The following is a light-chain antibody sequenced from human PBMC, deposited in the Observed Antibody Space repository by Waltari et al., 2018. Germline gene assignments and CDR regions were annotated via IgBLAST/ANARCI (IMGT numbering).Light chain of an antibody. J-gene: IGKJ2*01. V-gene: IGKV1-39*01. CDR2: AAA. Sequence: DIQMTQSPSSVSASVGDRVTIACRASQNIDNFLNWYHHKPGEAPQVLVFAAATLQDGVPSRFSASASGTHFTLTIGSLQPEDFETYYCQQSHSPPFTFGQGT. CDR1: QNIDNF. CDR3: QQSHSPPFT.